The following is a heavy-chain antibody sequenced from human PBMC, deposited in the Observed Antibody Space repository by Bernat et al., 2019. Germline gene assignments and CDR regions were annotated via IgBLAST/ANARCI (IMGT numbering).Heavy chain of an antibody. CDR3: ANPYYYDSSGYFGYFDY. V-gene: IGHV3-30-3*01. J-gene: IGHJ4*02. Sequence: QVQLVESGGGVVQPGRSLRLSCAASGFTFSSYVMHWVRQAPGKGLEWVALISFDGSNEYYADSVKGRFTISRDNSKNTLYLQMNSLRAEDTAVYYCANPYYYDSSGYFGYFDYWGQGTLVTVSS. CDR2: ISFDGSNE. D-gene: IGHD3-22*01. CDR1: GFTFSSYV.